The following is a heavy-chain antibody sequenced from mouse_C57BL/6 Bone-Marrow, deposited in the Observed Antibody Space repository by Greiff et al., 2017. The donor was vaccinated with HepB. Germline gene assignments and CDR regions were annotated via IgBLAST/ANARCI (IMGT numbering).Heavy chain of an antibody. CDR1: GYTFTSYW. CDR3: ARDGNYDY. V-gene: IGHV1-69*01. Sequence: VKLQESGAELVMPGASVKLSCKASGYTFTSYWMHWVKQRPGQGLEWIGEIDPSDSYTNYNQKFKGKSTLTVDKSSSTAYMQLSSLTSEDSAVYYCARDGNYDYWGQGTTLTVSS. CDR2: IDPSDSYT. J-gene: IGHJ2*01. D-gene: IGHD2-1*01.